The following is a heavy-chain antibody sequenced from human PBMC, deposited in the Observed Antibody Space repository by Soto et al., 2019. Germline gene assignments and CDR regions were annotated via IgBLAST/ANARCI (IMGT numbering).Heavy chain of an antibody. CDR3: AKSSLWFGESDLDF. V-gene: IGHV3-30*18. CDR1: GFTFSSYG. Sequence: GGSLRLSCAASGFTFSSYGMHWVRQAPGKGLEWVAVISYDGSNKYYADSVKGRFTISRDNSKNTLYLQMNSLRAEDTAVYYCAKSSLWFGESDLDFGGQGTLVTVSS. J-gene: IGHJ4*02. D-gene: IGHD3-10*01. CDR2: ISYDGSNK.